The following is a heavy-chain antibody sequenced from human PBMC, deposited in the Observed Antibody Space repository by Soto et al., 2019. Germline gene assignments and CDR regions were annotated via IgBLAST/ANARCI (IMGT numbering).Heavy chain of an antibody. CDR2: INHSGST. CDR1: GGSFSGYY. Sequence: SETLSLTCAVYGGSFSGYYWSWIRQPPGKGLEWIGEINHSGSTNYNPSLKSRVTISVDTSKNQFSLKLTSVTAADTAVYYCARYDYDPGSYVRYWGQGTLVTGSS. CDR3: ARYDYDPGSYVRY. V-gene: IGHV4-34*01. D-gene: IGHD3-10*01. J-gene: IGHJ4*01.